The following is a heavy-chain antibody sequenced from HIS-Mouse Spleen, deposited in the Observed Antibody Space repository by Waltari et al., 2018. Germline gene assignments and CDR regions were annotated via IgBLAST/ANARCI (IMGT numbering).Heavy chain of an antibody. CDR2: IYYSGRT. CDR1: GGSISSSSYY. V-gene: IGHV4-39*07. J-gene: IGHJ2*01. Sequence: QLQLQESGPGLVKPSETLSLTCTVSGGSISSSSYYWGWIRQPPGKGLEGIGSIYYSGRTYVNPSLTSRVTISVDTSKNQFSLKLSSVTAADTAVYYCAREIPYSSSWYDWYFDLWGRGTLVTVSS. CDR3: AREIPYSSSWYDWYFDL. D-gene: IGHD6-13*01.